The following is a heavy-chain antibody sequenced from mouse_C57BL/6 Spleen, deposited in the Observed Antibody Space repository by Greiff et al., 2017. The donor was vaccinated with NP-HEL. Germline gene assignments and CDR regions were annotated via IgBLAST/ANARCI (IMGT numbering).Heavy chain of an antibody. CDR3: ANAYGNYATY. D-gene: IGHD2-1*01. CDR1: GFTFSDYG. J-gene: IGHJ3*01. V-gene: IGHV5-17*01. CDR2: ISSGSSTI. Sequence: DVQLVESGGGLVKPGGSLKLSCAASGFTFSDYGMHWVRQAPEKGLEWVAYISSGSSTIYYADTVKGRFTLSRDNAKNTLFLQMTSLRSEDTAMYYCANAYGNYATYWGQGTLATVSA.